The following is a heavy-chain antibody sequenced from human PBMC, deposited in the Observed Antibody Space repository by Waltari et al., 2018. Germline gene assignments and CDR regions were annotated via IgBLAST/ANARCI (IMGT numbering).Heavy chain of an antibody. CDR1: GFTFSNAW. D-gene: IGHD3-9*01. J-gene: IGHJ4*02. Sequence: EVQLVESGGGLVKPGGSLRLSCAASGFTFSNAWIRWVRQAPGKGLEWVGRIKSKTDGGTTDYAAPVKGRFTISRDDSKNTLYLQMNSLKTEDTAVYYCTTHYDILTGPVYWGQGTLVTVSS. CDR3: TTHYDILTGPVY. CDR2: IKSKTDGGTT. V-gene: IGHV3-15*01.